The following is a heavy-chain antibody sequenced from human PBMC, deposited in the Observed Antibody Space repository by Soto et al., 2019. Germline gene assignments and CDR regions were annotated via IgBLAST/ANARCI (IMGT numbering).Heavy chain of an antibody. J-gene: IGHJ4*02. V-gene: IGHV3-23*01. CDR1: GFTFSEYA. CDR3: AKYPSQGDYDFWSGL. D-gene: IGHD3-3*01. CDR2: IGGAGSNI. Sequence: PGGSLRLSCAASGFTFSEYAMTWVRQAPGKGLEWVSVIGGAGSNIYYADSVEGRFTVSRDDSKNTLYLQMNSLRAEDTAVYYCAKYPSQGDYDFWSGLWGQGTLVTVSS.